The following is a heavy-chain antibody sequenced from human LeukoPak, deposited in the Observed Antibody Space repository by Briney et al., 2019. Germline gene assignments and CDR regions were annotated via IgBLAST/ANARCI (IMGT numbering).Heavy chain of an antibody. V-gene: IGHV1-46*03. Sequence: ASVKVSCKASGYTFTSYYMHWVRQAPGQGLEWMGIINPSGGSTSYAQKFQGRVTMTRDTSTSTVYMELSSQRSEDTAVYYCARNSLCSSTSCYSHFDYWGQGTLVTVSS. CDR2: INPSGGST. J-gene: IGHJ4*02. CDR3: ARNSLCSSTSCYSHFDY. CDR1: GYTFTSYY. D-gene: IGHD2-2*01.